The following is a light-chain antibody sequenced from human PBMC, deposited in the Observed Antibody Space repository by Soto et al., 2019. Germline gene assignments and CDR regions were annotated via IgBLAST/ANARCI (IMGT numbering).Light chain of an antibody. CDR2: DVS. Sequence: QSALTQPASVSGSPGQSITISCTGTSSDVGGYNYVSWYQQHPGKAPKLMIYDVSNRPSGVSNRFSGSKSVNTASLTISGLLALDEADYYWSSYTCSSTLLYVVATGTTLTAL. J-gene: IGLJ1*01. CDR3: SSYTCSSTLLYV. CDR1: SSDVGGYNY. V-gene: IGLV2-14*01.